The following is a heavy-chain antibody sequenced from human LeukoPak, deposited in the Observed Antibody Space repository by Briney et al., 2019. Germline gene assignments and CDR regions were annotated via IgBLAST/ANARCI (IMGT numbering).Heavy chain of an antibody. D-gene: IGHD5-18*01. CDR1: GFTFSNSAISYA. CDR2: ISGSGGST. V-gene: IGHV3-23*01. Sequence: GSLRLSCAASGFTFSNSAISYAMSWVRQAPGKGLEWVSVISGSGGSTYYADSVKGRFTISRDNSKNTLYLQMSSLRAEDTAVYFCAKSAAAMVTYYFDYWGQGTLVTVPS. CDR3: AKSAAAMVTYYFDY. J-gene: IGHJ4*02.